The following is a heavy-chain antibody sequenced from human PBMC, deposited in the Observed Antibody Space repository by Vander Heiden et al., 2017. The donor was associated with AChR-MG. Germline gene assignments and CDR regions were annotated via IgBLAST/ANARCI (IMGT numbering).Heavy chain of an antibody. J-gene: IGHJ6*02. CDR2: INPSGGST. CDR1: GNTFTSHH. CDR3: ARDSPPYYYGMDV. Sequence: QVQLVQSGAEVKKPGASVKVSCEASGNTFTSHHMHWERQAPGQGLEWMGIINPSGGSTSYAQKFQGRVTMTRDTSTSTVYMELSSLRSEDTAVYYCARDSPPYYYGMDVWGQGTTVTVSS. V-gene: IGHV1-46*01.